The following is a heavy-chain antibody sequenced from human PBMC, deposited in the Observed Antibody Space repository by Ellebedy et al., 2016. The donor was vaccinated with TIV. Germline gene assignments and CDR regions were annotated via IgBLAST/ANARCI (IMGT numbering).Heavy chain of an antibody. J-gene: IGHJ6*02. Sequence: ASVKVSXKASSYTFTSYGISWVRQAPGQGLEWMGWISAYNGNTNYAQKLQGRVTMTTDTSTSTAYMELRSLRSDDTAVYYRARAKQWLVPYYYYGMDVWGQGTTVTVSS. CDR1: SYTFTSYG. CDR2: ISAYNGNT. D-gene: IGHD6-19*01. CDR3: ARAKQWLVPYYYYGMDV. V-gene: IGHV1-18*01.